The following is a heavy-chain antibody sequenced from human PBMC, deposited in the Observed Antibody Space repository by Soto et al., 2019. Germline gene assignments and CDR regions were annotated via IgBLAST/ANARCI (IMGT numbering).Heavy chain of an antibody. V-gene: IGHV4-39*01. J-gene: IGHJ4*02. Sequence: QLQLQESGPGLVKPSETLSLTCTVSGGSISSSSYYWGWIRQPPGKGLEWIGSIYYSGSTYYNPSLKSRVTISVDTSKNQFSLKLSSVTAADTAVYYCAGHHYYGSGSYYRSLWYFDYWGQGTLVTVSS. D-gene: IGHD3-10*01. CDR3: AGHHYYGSGSYYRSLWYFDY. CDR1: GGSISSSSYY. CDR2: IYYSGST.